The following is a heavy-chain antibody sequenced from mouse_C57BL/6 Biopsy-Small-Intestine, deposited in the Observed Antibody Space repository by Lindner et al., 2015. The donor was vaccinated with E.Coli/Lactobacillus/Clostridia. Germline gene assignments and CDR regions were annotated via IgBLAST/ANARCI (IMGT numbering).Heavy chain of an antibody. CDR2: IDPENGDT. CDR3: AREGGYDGFAY. Sequence: VQLQESGAELVRPGASVKLSCTASGFNIKDDYMHWVKQRPEQGLEWIGWIDPENGDTEYASKFQGKATITADTSSNTAYLQLSSLTSEDTAVYYCAREGGYDGFAYWGQGTLVTVSA. CDR1: GFNIKDDY. J-gene: IGHJ3*01. D-gene: IGHD2-14*01. V-gene: IGHV14-4*01.